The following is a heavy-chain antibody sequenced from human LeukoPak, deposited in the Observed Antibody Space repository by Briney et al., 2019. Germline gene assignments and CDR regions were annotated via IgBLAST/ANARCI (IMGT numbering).Heavy chain of an antibody. CDR3: ARDGGYSYGYGFDY. CDR2: IYGGGGT. V-gene: IGHV3-53*01. Sequence: GGSLRLSCAASGFTVSSDYMSWVRQAPGKGLEWISVIYGGGGTYYADSVKGQFTISRDNSKNALYLQMNSLRAEDTAVYYCARDGGYSYGYGFDYWGQGTLVTVSS. CDR1: GFTVSSDY. J-gene: IGHJ4*02. D-gene: IGHD5-18*01.